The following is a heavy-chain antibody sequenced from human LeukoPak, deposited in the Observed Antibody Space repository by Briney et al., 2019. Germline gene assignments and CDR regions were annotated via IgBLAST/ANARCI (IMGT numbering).Heavy chain of an antibody. V-gene: IGHV3-30*03. Sequence: GGSLRLSCAASRFTFSSYGMHWVRQAPGKGLEWVAVISYDGSNKYYADSVKGRFTISRDNSKNTLYLQMNSLRAEDTAVYYCARDGTGTTSYWGQGTLVTVSS. CDR3: ARDGTGTTSY. D-gene: IGHD1-1*01. CDR2: ISYDGSNK. J-gene: IGHJ4*02. CDR1: RFTFSSYG.